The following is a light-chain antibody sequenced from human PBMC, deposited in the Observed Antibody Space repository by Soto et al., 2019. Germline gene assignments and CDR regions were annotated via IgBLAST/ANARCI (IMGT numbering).Light chain of an antibody. CDR2: NTN. CDR3: VLYMGSGIWV. V-gene: IGLV8-61*01. J-gene: IGLJ3*02. CDR1: SGSVSTSYY. Sequence: QTVVTQEPSFSVSPGGTVTLTCGFSSGSVSTSYYPSWYQQTPGQDPRTLIDNTNTRSSGVPDRFSGAILGNKAALTVTGAQADDESDYYCVLYMGSGIWVFGGGTKLTVL.